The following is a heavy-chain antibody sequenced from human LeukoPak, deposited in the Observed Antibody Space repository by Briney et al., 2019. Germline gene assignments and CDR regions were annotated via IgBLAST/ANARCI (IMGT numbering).Heavy chain of an antibody. J-gene: IGHJ6*03. V-gene: IGHV3-33*01. CDR1: GFTFSSYG. CDR2: IWYDGSNK. CDR3: ARELRYYYYIDV. Sequence: GGSLRLSCAASGFTFSSYGMHWVRQAPGKGLEWVAVIWYDGSNKYYADSVKGRFTISRDNSKNTLYLQMNSLRAEDTAVYYCARELRYYYYIDVWGKGTTVTVSS.